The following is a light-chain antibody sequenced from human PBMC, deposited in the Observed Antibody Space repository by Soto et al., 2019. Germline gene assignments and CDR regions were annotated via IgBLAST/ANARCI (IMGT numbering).Light chain of an antibody. CDR2: GAS. CDR1: QSVGRN. J-gene: IGKJ1*01. V-gene: IGKV3-15*01. Sequence: EIVMTQSPATLSVSPGERATLSCRASQSVGRNLAWYQQKPGQAPRLLIYGASTRATDIPARFSGSGSGTEFALTINSLQSEDFAVYFCQQFNVWHRTFGQGTKVEI. CDR3: QQFNVWHRT.